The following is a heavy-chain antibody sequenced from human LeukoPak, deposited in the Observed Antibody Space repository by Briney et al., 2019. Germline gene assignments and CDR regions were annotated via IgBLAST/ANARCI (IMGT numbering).Heavy chain of an antibody. Sequence: PSETLSLTCAVSGYSISSGYYWGWIRQPPGKGLEWIGSIYHSGSTYYNPSLKSRVTISVDTSKNQFSLNLRSVTAADTAVYYCAEVERRNYWGQGTLVTVSS. CDR1: GYSISSGYY. D-gene: IGHD1-1*01. CDR2: IYHSGST. V-gene: IGHV4-38-2*01. CDR3: AEVERRNY. J-gene: IGHJ4*02.